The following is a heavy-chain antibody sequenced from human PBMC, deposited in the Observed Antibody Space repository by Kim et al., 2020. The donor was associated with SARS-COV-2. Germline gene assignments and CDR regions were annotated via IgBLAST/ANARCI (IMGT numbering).Heavy chain of an antibody. CDR2: IYYSGST. Sequence: SETLSLTCTVSGGSISSGGYYWSWIRQHPGKGLEWIGYIYYSGSTYYNPSLKSRVTISVDTYKNQFSLKLSSVTAADTAVYYCARHIVVVPAAMEYNWFDPWGQGTLVTVSS. J-gene: IGHJ5*02. V-gene: IGHV4-31*03. CDR1: GGSISSGGYY. D-gene: IGHD2-2*01. CDR3: ARHIVVVPAAMEYNWFDP.